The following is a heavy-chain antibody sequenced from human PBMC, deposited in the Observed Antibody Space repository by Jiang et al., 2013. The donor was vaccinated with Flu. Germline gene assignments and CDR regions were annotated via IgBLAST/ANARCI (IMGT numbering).Heavy chain of an antibody. CDR3: ARKSYDSRYEFSPAGDDAFDI. V-gene: IGHV6-1*01. J-gene: IGHJ3*02. CDR1: GDSVSSNSAA. D-gene: IGHD3-22*01. Sequence: TSQTLSLTCAISGDSVSSNSAAWNWIRQSPSRGLEWLGRTYYRSKWYNDYAVSVKSRITINPDTSKNQFSLQLNSVTPEDTAVYYCARKSYDSRYEFSPAGDDAFDIWGQGTMVTVSS. CDR2: TYYRSKWYN.